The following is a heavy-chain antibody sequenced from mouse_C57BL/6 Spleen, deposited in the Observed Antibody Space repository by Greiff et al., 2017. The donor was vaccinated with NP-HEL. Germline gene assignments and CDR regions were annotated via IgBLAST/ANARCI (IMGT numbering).Heavy chain of an antibody. J-gene: IGHJ4*01. CDR3: ARPLGDYEGAMDY. Sequence: VKLQQPGAELVRPGSSVKLSCKASGYTFTSYWMDWVKQRPGQGLEWIGNIYPSDSETHYNQKFKDKATLTVDKSSSTAYMQLSSLTSEDSAVYYCARPLGDYEGAMDYWGQGTSVTVSS. D-gene: IGHD2-4*01. CDR2: IYPSDSET. V-gene: IGHV1-61*01. CDR1: GYTFTSYW.